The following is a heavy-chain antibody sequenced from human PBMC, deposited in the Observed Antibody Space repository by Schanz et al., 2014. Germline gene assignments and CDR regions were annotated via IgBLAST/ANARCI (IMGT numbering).Heavy chain of an antibody. J-gene: IGHJ4*02. CDR2: VPFDGSQK. D-gene: IGHD1-20*01. Sequence: QVHLLESGGGLVEPGGSLRLSCAASGFTFSSYALHWVRQAPGKGLEWVAFVPFDGSQKFYADSVKGRFTISRDNSKNAVYLQMNSLRAENAAVYYCANNWNLDYWGQGTLVTVSS. CDR1: GFTFSSYA. CDR3: ANNWNLDY. V-gene: IGHV3-30*04.